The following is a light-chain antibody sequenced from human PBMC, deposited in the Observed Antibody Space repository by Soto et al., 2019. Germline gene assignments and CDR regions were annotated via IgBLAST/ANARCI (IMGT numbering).Light chain of an antibody. V-gene: IGLV1-51*01. CDR1: NSNIGFNF. CDR3: ATWDSSLSVVV. CDR2: DTN. Sequence: QSVLTQPPSVSAAPGQQVTISCSGTNSNIGFNFVSWYYHVPGTAPKLLIYDTNRRPSGVPDRFSGSKSDTSATLAITGLQAGDEADYYCATWDSSLSVVVFGGGTKLTVL. J-gene: IGLJ2*01.